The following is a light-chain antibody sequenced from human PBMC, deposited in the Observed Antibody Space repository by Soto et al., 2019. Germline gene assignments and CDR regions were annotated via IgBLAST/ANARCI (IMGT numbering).Light chain of an antibody. Sequence: DIVMTQSPLSLPVTAGEPASVSCRSSQSLLYSNGYNYLDWYLQKPGQSPQLLIYWGSNRASGVPDRVSGSGSGTDFTLKISRVEAEDVGVYYCMQALQTPWTFGQGTKVEIK. J-gene: IGKJ1*01. V-gene: IGKV2-28*01. CDR3: MQALQTPWT. CDR2: WGS. CDR1: QSLLYSNGYNY.